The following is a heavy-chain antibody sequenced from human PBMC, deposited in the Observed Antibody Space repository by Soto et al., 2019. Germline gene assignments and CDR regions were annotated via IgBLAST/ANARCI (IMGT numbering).Heavy chain of an antibody. V-gene: IGHV3-30*18. CDR2: ISYDGVNK. CDR3: AKLTGGYYDGSGSSADFDL. CDR1: GFPFSSYG. D-gene: IGHD3-22*01. Sequence: GGFLRLSCAASGFPFSSYGLHWVRQAPRKGLERVAVISYDGVNKYYADSVKGRFTISRDSSKNTMYLQMNSLRAEDTAVYYCAKLTGGYYDGSGSSADFDLWGRGTLVTVSS. J-gene: IGHJ2*01.